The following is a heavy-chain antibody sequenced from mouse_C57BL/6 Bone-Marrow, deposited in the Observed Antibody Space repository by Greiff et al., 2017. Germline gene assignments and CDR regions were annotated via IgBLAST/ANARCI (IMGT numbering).Heavy chain of an antibody. CDR3: ARRGSPYAMDY. V-gene: IGHV5-9*01. Sequence: EVKLVESGGGLVKPGGSLKLSCAASGFTFSSYTMSWVRQTPEKRLEWVATISGGGGNTYYPDSVKGRFTISRDNAKNTLYLQMSSLRSEETALYYCARRGSPYAMDYWGQGTSVTVSS. CDR2: ISGGGGNT. CDR1: GFTFSSYT. J-gene: IGHJ4*01. D-gene: IGHD3-1*01.